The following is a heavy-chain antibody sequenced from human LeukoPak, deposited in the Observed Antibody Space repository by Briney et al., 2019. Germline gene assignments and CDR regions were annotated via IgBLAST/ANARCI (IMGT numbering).Heavy chain of an antibody. CDR2: IYYSGST. J-gene: IGHJ4*02. V-gene: IGHV4-59*01. Sequence: KPSETLSLTCTVSGGSISSYYWSWIRQPPGKGLEWIGYIYYSGSTNYNPSLKSRVTISVDTSKNQFSLKLCSVTAADTAVYYCARVLAAAGIDYWGQGTLVTVSS. D-gene: IGHD6-13*01. CDR1: GGSISSYY. CDR3: ARVLAAAGIDY.